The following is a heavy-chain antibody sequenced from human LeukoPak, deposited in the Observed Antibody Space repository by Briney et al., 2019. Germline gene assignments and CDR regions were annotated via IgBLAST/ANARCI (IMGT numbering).Heavy chain of an antibody. CDR2: ISGSAGST. CDR3: AKGPTTVTTRWFDP. Sequence: GGSLRLSCAASGFTFSSYAMSWVRQAPGKALEWVSVISGSAGSTYYADSVKGRFTMPRDNSKDTLYLQVNSLRAEDTAIYYCAKGPTTVTTRWFDPWGQGTLVTVSS. D-gene: IGHD4-17*01. V-gene: IGHV3-23*01. J-gene: IGHJ5*02. CDR1: GFTFSSYA.